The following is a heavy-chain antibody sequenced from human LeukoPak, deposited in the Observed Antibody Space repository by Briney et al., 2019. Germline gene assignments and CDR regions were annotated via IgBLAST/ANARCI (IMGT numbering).Heavy chain of an antibody. CDR1: GDSINDHY. CDR3: ARRDDIGHYGMDV. Sequence: PSETLSLTCTVSGDSINDHYWSWIRQPPGEGLEWIAYIYSSVSTNYNPSLKSRVTISVDTSKNQFSLKLSSVTAADTAVYYCARRDDIGHYGMDVWGQGTTVTVSS. V-gene: IGHV4-4*09. CDR2: IYSSVST. D-gene: IGHD3-9*01. J-gene: IGHJ6*02.